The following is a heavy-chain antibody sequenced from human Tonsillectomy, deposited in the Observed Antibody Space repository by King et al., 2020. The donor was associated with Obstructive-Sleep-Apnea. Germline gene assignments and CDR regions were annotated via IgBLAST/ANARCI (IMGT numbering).Heavy chain of an antibody. CDR3: ARDSYDSSGYYSYNWFDP. CDR2: IYYSGST. D-gene: IGHD3-22*01. V-gene: IGHV4-59*01. Sequence: VQLQESGPGLVKPSETLSLTCTVSGGSISSYYWSWIRQPPGKGLEWIGYIYYSGSTNYNPSLKSRVTISVDTSKNQFSLKLISVTAADTAVYYCARDSYDSSGYYSYNWFDPWGQGTLVTVPS. J-gene: IGHJ5*02. CDR1: GGSISSYY.